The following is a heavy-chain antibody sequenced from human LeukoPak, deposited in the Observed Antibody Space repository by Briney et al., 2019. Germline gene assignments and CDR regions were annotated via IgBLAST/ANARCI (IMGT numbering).Heavy chain of an antibody. J-gene: IGHJ4*02. D-gene: IGHD6-19*01. Sequence: VSVKDSCKVSGYTLTELSMHWVRQAPGKGLEWMGGFDPEDGETIYAQKFQGRVTMTEDTSTDTAYMELSSLRSEDTAVYYCATVRSSGWYIDYWGQGTLVTVSS. CDR3: ATVRSSGWYIDY. CDR2: FDPEDGET. V-gene: IGHV1-24*01. CDR1: GYTLTELS.